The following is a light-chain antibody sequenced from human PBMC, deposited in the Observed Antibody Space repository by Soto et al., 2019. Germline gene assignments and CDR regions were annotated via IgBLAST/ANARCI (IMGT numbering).Light chain of an antibody. CDR3: HQYNSYSHT. J-gene: IGKJ2*01. V-gene: IGKV1-5*03. CDR2: KAS. Sequence: DIQMTQSPSTLSASVGDRVTITCRASQSISSWLAWYQQKPGKAPKLLIYKASSLHSGVPSRFSGSGSGTEFTLTISSLQPDDFATYYCHQYNSYSHTFGQGTKLDIK. CDR1: QSISSW.